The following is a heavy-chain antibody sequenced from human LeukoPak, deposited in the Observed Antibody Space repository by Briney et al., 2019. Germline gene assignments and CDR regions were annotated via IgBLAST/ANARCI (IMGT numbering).Heavy chain of an antibody. V-gene: IGHV4-59*08. J-gene: IGHJ4*02. D-gene: IGHD1-26*01. CDR2: IYYSGST. CDR1: GGSISTYY. Sequence: SETLSLTCTVSGGSISTYYWNWIRQSPGKGLEWIGNIYYSGSTNYNPSLKSRVTISVDTSKNQFSLKLSSVTAEDTAVYYCARLEWELNFDYWGQGTLVTVSS. CDR3: ARLEWELNFDY.